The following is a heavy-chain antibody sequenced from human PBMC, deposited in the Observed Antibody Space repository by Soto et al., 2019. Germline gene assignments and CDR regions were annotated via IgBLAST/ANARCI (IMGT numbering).Heavy chain of an antibody. V-gene: IGHV3-23*01. CDR3: AKPKAVAGTDAFDI. Sequence: GGSLRLSCAASGFTFSSYSMNWVRQAPGKGLEWVSAISSSSSSIYYADSVKGRFTISRDNSKNTLYLQMNSLRAEDTAVYYCAKPKAVAGTDAFDIWGQGTMVTVSS. D-gene: IGHD6-19*01. J-gene: IGHJ3*02. CDR2: ISSSSSSI. CDR1: GFTFSSYS.